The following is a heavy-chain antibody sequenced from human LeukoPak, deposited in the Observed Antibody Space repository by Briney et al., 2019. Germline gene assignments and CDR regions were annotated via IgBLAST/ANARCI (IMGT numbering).Heavy chain of an antibody. D-gene: IGHD6-13*01. Sequence: GESLKISCKGSGYSFTSYWLGWVRQMPGKGLEWMGIIYPGDSDTRYSPSFQGQVTISADKSISTAYLQWSSLKASDTAMYYCAKAGSSSWDGVDYWGQGTLVTFSS. V-gene: IGHV5-51*01. CDR1: GYSFTSYW. CDR3: AKAGSSSWDGVDY. CDR2: IYPGDSDT. J-gene: IGHJ4*02.